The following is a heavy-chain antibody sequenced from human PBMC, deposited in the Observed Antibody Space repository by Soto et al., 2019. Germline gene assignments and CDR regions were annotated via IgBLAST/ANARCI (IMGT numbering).Heavy chain of an antibody. CDR1: GFTVSSNY. CDR2: IYSGGST. V-gene: IGHV3-66*01. D-gene: IGHD6-19*01. CDR3: ARGRYSSGWQFDY. J-gene: IGHJ4*02. Sequence: EVQLVESGGGLVQPGGYLRLACAASGFTVSSNYMTWVRQAPGKGLEWVSVIYSGGSTDYADSVKGRFTISRDHSKNTLDLQMSSLRAEDTAVYYCARGRYSSGWQFDYWGQGTLVTVSS.